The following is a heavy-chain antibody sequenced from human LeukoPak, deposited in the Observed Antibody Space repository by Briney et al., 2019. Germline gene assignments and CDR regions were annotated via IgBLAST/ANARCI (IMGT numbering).Heavy chain of an antibody. D-gene: IGHD6-19*01. V-gene: IGHV3-30*04. J-gene: IGHJ4*02. CDR3: ARGSGWYRYGIDY. CDR1: GFTFSSYA. Sequence: PGGSLRLSCAASGFTFSSYAMHWVRQAPGKGLEWVAVISYDGSNKYYADSVKGRFTISRDNSKNTLYLQMNSLRAEDTAVYYCARGSGWYRYGIDYWGQGTLVTVCS. CDR2: ISYDGSNK.